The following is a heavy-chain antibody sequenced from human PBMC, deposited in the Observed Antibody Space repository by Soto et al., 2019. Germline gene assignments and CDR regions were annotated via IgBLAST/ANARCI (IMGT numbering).Heavy chain of an antibody. D-gene: IGHD2-21*02. J-gene: IGHJ4*02. V-gene: IGHV4-59*01. Sequence: PSETLSLTCTVSGGSISSYYWSWIRQPPGKGLEWIGYLSYTGSTNYNASLQSRVTISADTSKNQFSLKLTSVTAADTAIYYCARASYCGSGCYYYFDYWGQGALVTV. CDR1: GGSISSYY. CDR3: ARASYCGSGCYYYFDY. CDR2: LSYTGST.